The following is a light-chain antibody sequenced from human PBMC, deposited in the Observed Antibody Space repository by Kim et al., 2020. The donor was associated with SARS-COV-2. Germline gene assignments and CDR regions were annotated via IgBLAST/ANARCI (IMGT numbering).Light chain of an antibody. CDR3: MQSVDLRT. J-gene: IGKJ1*01. V-gene: IGKV2-29*02. CDR1: ESLLHNDGNTY. CDR2: EVS. Sequence: IVLTQTPVSLSVIPGQPATISCRSSESLLHNDGNTYLYWFLQKPGRSPQLLIYEVSSRFSGVPNRFSGSGSGREFTLKISRVEAEDVGVYSCMQSVDLRTFGQGTKVDIK.